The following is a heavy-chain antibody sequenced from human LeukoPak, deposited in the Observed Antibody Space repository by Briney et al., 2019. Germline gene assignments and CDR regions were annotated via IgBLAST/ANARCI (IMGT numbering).Heavy chain of an antibody. CDR1: GFTFSSYA. V-gene: IGHV3-30-3*01. CDR3: ARDWAGGNPLYYFDF. Sequence: GGSLRLSCAASGFTFSSYAMSWVRQAPGKGLEWVAVISYDGSNKYYADSVKGRFTISRDNSKNTLFLQVNSLRAEDTAVYYCARDWAGGNPLYYFDFWGQGTLVTVSS. D-gene: IGHD2/OR15-2a*01. CDR2: ISYDGSNK. J-gene: IGHJ4*02.